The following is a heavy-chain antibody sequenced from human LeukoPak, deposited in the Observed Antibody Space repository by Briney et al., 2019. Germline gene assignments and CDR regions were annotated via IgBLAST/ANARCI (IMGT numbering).Heavy chain of an antibody. J-gene: IGHJ5*02. CDR2: IYSGGST. CDR3: AKNRARGSFDL. D-gene: IGHD2/OR15-2a*01. CDR1: GFTVSSNY. Sequence: GGSLRLSCAASGFTVSSNYMSWVRQAPGKGLEWVSVIYSGGSTYYADSVKGRFTISRDNSKNTLYLQMNSLRAEDTAVYFCAKNRARGSFDLWGQGTLVTVSS. V-gene: IGHV3-53*01.